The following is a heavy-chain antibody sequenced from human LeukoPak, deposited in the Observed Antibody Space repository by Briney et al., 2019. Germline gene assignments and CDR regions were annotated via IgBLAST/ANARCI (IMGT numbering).Heavy chain of an antibody. D-gene: IGHD3-3*01. CDR3: ARVQYHFWSEYKTQGTDYNYAMDV. V-gene: IGHV3-48*04. CDR2: IGGTTKTI. CDR1: GFTFVRSH. Sequence: GGSLRLSCVASGFTFVRSHMNWVRQAPGKGLEWISYIGGTTKTIYYADSVKGRFTISRDNAKSSLYLQMNSLRAEDTAVYYCARVQYHFWSEYKTQGTDYNYAMDVWGQGNPVTVS. J-gene: IGHJ6*02.